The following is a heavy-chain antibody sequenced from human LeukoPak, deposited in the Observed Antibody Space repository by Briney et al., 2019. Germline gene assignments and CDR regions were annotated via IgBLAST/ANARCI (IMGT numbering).Heavy chain of an antibody. CDR2: IYYSGSGST. J-gene: IGHJ4*02. CDR3: ARRGGHGGSFDY. D-gene: IGHD4-23*01. Sequence: SETLSLTCTVSSGSISSYYWSWIRQPPGKGLEWIGYIYYSGSGSTNYNPSLKSRVTISVDTSKDQFSLKLSSVTAADTAVYYCARRGGHGGSFDYWGQGTLVTVSS. V-gene: IGHV4-59*08. CDR1: SGSISSYY.